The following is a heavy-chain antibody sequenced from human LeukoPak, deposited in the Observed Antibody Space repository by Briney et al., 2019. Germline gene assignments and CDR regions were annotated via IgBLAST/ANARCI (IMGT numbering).Heavy chain of an antibody. CDR3: AKDPNYYDSSGSFDP. Sequence: SGGSLRLSCAASGFTFSSYAMSWVRQAPGKGLEWVSAISGSGGSTYYADSVKGRFTISRDNSKNTLYLQMNSLRAEDTAVYYCAKDPNYYDSSGSFDPWGQGTLVTVSS. CDR1: GFTFSSYA. D-gene: IGHD3-22*01. V-gene: IGHV3-23*01. J-gene: IGHJ5*02. CDR2: ISGSGGST.